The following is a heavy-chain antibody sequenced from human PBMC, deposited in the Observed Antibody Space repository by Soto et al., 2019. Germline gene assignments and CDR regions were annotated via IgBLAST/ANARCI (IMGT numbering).Heavy chain of an antibody. J-gene: IGHJ4*02. CDR2: ISYDGSNK. CDR1: GFTFSSYG. V-gene: IGHV3-30*03. D-gene: IGHD3-10*01. CDR3: ARAPRGNYGYPSYFDY. Sequence: GGSLRLSCAASGFTFSSYGMHWVRQAPGKGLEWVAVISYDGSNKYYADSVKGRFTISRDNSKNTLYLQMNSLRSEDTAVYYCARAPRGNYGYPSYFDYWGQGTLVTVSS.